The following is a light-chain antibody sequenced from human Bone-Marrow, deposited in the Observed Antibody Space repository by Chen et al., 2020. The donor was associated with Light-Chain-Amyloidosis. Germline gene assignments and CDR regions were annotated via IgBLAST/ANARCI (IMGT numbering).Light chain of an antibody. CDR1: QTISSNY. Sequence: EIVLTQSPGTLSLSPGEGANLSCRASQTISSNYLTWYQQKLGQAPRLRIYGSSSRATGIPDRFTCSGSGSDFTLTINRLEPEDFAMYYCQQYGTSPLTFGGGTKVEIK. J-gene: IGKJ4*01. V-gene: IGKV3-20*01. CDR3: QQYGTSPLT. CDR2: GSS.